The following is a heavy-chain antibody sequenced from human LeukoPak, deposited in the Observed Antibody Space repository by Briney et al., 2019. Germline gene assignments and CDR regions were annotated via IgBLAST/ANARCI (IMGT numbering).Heavy chain of an antibody. V-gene: IGHV1-69*13. CDR2: IIPIFGTA. Sequence: SVKVSCKASGGTFSSYAIRWVRQAPGQGLEWMGGIIPIFGTANYVQKFQGRVTITADESTSTAYMELSSLRSEDTAVYYCARAEPYSSSWYYFDYWGQGTLVTVSS. CDR1: GGTFSSYA. D-gene: IGHD6-13*01. J-gene: IGHJ4*02. CDR3: ARAEPYSSSWYYFDY.